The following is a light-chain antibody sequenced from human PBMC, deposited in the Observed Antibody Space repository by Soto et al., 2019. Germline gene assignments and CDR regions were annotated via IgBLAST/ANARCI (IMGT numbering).Light chain of an antibody. CDR1: QSVSSSY. V-gene: IGKV3-20*01. Sequence: EIVLTQSPGTPSLSPGERATLSCRASQSVSSSYLAWYQQKPGQAPRLLIYGASSRATGIPDRFSGSGSGTGFTLTISRLEPEDFAVYHCRQYGSSPQTFCQETKV. CDR2: GAS. CDR3: RQYGSSPQT. J-gene: IGKJ1*01.